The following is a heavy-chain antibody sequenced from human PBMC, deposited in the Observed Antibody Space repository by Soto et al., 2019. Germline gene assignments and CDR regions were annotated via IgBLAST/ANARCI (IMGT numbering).Heavy chain of an antibody. D-gene: IGHD6-19*01. CDR3: ARGWAVAGTGAFDI. J-gene: IGHJ3*02. CDR2: IYYSGST. CDR1: GGYMSSYY. V-gene: IGHV4-59*01. Sequence: SHTLSRTCTVCGGYMSSYYWSSIQQTPGKGLEWIGYIYYSGSTNYNPSLKSRVTISVDTSKNQFSLKLSSVTAADTAVYYCARGWAVAGTGAFDIWRQGTMVTVSS.